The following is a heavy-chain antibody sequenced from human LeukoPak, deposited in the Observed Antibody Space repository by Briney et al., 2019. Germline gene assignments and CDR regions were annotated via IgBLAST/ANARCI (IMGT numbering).Heavy chain of an antibody. CDR1: GGSISNTNW. V-gene: IGHV4-4*02. CDR3: AREGGPYRPLDY. J-gene: IGHJ4*02. CDR2: VNLQGST. Sequence: PSETLSLTCGVSGGSISNTNWWTWFRQPPGKGLEWIGEVNLQGSTNYNPSLKSRVAISVDKSEDHISLKLTSVTAADTAVYYCAREGGPYRPLDYSGQGTLVTVAS.